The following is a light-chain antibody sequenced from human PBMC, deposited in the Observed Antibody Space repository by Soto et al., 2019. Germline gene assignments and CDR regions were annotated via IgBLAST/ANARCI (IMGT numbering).Light chain of an antibody. CDR1: QSVSSN. J-gene: IGKJ3*01. CDR3: QQYNNWPLFT. Sequence: EIVMTQSPATLSVSPGERATLSCRASQSVSSNLAWYQQKPGQAPRLLIYGASTRATDIPGRFSGSGSGTEFTLTISSLQFEDFAVYYCQQYNNWPLFTFGPGTKVDIK. V-gene: IGKV3-15*01. CDR2: GAS.